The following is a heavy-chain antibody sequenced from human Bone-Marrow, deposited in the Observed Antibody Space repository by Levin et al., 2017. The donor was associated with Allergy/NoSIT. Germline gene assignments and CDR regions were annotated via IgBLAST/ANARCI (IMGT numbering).Heavy chain of an antibody. D-gene: IGHD4-17*01. CDR1: GFPFRTYS. Sequence: GESLKISCAASGFPFRTYSMNWVRQAPGQRLEWLSAITSGGSTFYPDSVKGRFTISRDNARNSLFLQMNSLRVEDTGVYFCATLQYGDYGNDYWGQGTLVTVSS. V-gene: IGHV3-21*01. CDR3: ATLQYGDYGNDY. CDR2: ITSGGST. J-gene: IGHJ4*02.